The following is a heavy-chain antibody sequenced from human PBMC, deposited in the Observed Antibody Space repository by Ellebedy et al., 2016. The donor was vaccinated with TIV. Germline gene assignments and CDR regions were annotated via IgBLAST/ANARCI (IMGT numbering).Heavy chain of an antibody. D-gene: IGHD5-24*01. V-gene: IGHV1-8*02. J-gene: IGHJ4*02. Sequence: ASVKVSXXASGGTFSSYAISWVRQAPGQGLEWMGWMNPNSGNTGYAQKFQGRVTMTRNTSISTAYMELSSLRSEDTAVYYCARVATIMWGDWWGQGTLVTVSS. CDR2: MNPNSGNT. CDR1: GGTFSSYA. CDR3: ARVATIMWGDW.